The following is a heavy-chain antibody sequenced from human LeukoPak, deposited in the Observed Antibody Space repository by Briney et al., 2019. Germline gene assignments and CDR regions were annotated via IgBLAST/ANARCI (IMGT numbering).Heavy chain of an antibody. D-gene: IGHD3-22*01. Sequence: ASVKVSCKASGYTFTSYYMHWVRQAPGQGLEWMGWINPNSGGTNYAQKFQGRVTMTRDTSISTAYMELSRLRSDDTAVYYCARVAYPSEYYYDSSGYYQMGYWGQGTLVTVSS. J-gene: IGHJ4*02. CDR2: INPNSGGT. CDR3: ARVAYPSEYYYDSSGYYQMGY. CDR1: GYTFTSYY. V-gene: IGHV1-2*02.